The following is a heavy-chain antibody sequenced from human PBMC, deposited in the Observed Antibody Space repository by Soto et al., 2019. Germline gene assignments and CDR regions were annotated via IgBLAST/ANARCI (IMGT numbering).Heavy chain of an antibody. CDR3: ARVTLKAGNWFDP. Sequence: ASVKVSCKASGYTFTDYFIRWVRQAPGQGFEWMGWINPNSRGTNYAQKFQGRVTMTRDTSNSTAYMELRGLTSDDTAVYYCARVTLKAGNWFDPWGQGTLVTVSS. CDR1: GYTFTDYF. J-gene: IGHJ5*02. CDR2: INPNSRGT. V-gene: IGHV1-2*02.